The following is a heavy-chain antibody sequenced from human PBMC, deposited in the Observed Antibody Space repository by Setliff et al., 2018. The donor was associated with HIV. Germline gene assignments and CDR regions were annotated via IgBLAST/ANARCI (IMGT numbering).Heavy chain of an antibody. CDR3: TRDLWGDDYYYNNMDV. CDR1: GGSIIDSRYF. D-gene: IGHD2-21*02. Sequence: SETLSLTCTVSGGSIIDSRYFWGWIRQPPGKGLEWIGSIYESGITHYNPSLKSRVTIFVDTSKNQFSLKVTSVTAADTAVYYCTRDLWGDDYYYNNMDVWGKGTTVTVSS. V-gene: IGHV4-39*07. J-gene: IGHJ6*03. CDR2: IYESGIT.